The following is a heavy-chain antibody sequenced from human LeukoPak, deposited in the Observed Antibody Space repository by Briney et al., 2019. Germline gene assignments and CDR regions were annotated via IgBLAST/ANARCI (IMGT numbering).Heavy chain of an antibody. V-gene: IGHV1-18*01. D-gene: IGHD1-7*01. CDR3: ACYNWNYKQFDY. CDR1: GYTFTTYD. Sequence: ATVNVSCKASGYTFTTYDISWVRQAPGQGLEWMGWISAYNGNTNYAQKVQGRVTMTTDTCTSTAYMELRSLRCDDTAVYYCACYNWNYKQFDYWGQGTLVTVSS. CDR2: ISAYNGNT. J-gene: IGHJ4*02.